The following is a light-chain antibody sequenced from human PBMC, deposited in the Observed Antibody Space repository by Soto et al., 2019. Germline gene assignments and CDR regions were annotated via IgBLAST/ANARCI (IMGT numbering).Light chain of an antibody. CDR3: QHYGSSWT. J-gene: IGKJ1*01. Sequence: EIVMPQSPATVSVSPGERSTLSGRASQSVSDKLAWYQQRSGQAPRLVIYGASSRASAVPDRFSGSGSGTDFILTISRLEPEDFAVYYCQHYGSSWTVGQGNKVDNK. V-gene: IGKV3-20*01. CDR1: QSVSDK. CDR2: GAS.